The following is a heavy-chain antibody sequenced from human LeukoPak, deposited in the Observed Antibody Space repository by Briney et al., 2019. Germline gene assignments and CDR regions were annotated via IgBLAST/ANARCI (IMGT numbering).Heavy chain of an antibody. J-gene: IGHJ4*02. CDR3: ARGYGSGSRGYYFDY. CDR2: INHSGST. D-gene: IGHD3-10*01. Sequence: SETLSLTCAVYGGSFSGYYWSWIRQPPGKGLEWIGEINHSGSTNYDPSLKSRVTISVDTSKNQFSLKLSSVTAADTAAYYCARGYGSGSRGYYFDYWGQGTLVTVSS. V-gene: IGHV4-34*01. CDR1: GGSFSGYY.